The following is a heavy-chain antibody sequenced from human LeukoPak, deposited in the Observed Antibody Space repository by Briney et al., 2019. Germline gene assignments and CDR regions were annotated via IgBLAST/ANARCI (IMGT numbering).Heavy chain of an antibody. CDR1: GYTFSGYY. D-gene: IGHD2-2*01. V-gene: IGHV1-2*02. CDR3: AREGYCSSTSCFFFDY. Sequence: SVKVSCKASGYTFSGYYMHWVRQAPGQGLEWMGWINPNSGGTNYAQKFQGRVTMTRDTSISTAYMELSRLRSDDTAVYYCAREGYCSSTSCFFFDYWGQGTLVTVSS. J-gene: IGHJ4*02. CDR2: INPNSGGT.